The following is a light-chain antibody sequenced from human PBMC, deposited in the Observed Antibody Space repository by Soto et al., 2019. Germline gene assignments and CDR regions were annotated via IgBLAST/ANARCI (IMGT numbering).Light chain of an antibody. Sequence: ETVMTQSPGTLSVSLGERATLSCRASQSVSIHLAWYQQKPGQAPRLLIYDTSTRATGIPVRFSGSGSGTEFTLTITSLQFEDFAVYYCQEYNDWRPITLGGGTKVDIK. J-gene: IGKJ4*01. CDR2: DTS. V-gene: IGKV3-15*01. CDR3: QEYNDWRPIT. CDR1: QSVSIH.